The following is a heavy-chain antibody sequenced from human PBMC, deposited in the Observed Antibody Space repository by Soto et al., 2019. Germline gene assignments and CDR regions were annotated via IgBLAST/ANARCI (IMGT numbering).Heavy chain of an antibody. CDR1: GGSFSGYY. D-gene: IGHD3-3*01. CDR2: INHSGST. CDR3: VGASDFWSGYYTNYYGMDV. Sequence: SETLSLTCAVYGGSFSGYYWSWIRQPPGKGLEWIGEINHSGSTNYNPSLKSRVTISVDTSKNQFSLKLSSVTAADTAVYHCVGASDFWSGYYTNYYGMDVWGQGTTVTVSS. V-gene: IGHV4-34*01. J-gene: IGHJ6*02.